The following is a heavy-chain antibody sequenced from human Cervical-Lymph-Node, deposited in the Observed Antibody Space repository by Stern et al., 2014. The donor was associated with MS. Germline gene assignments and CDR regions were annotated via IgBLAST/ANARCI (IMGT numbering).Heavy chain of an antibody. J-gene: IGHJ6*01. D-gene: IGHD3-10*01. Sequence: QLQLQESGPGLVKPSETLSLTCTVSGGSIRDNYDYWGWIRQSPGKGLEWIGSIYYSGNPYYNPSLTSRVTISVDTSKNQFSLKLSSGTAADTAIYFCARHQPVISFGEFLEGDYGMDVWGQGTTVTVSS. CDR1: GGSIRDNYDY. V-gene: IGHV4-39*01. CDR2: IYYSGNP. CDR3: ARHQPVISFGEFLEGDYGMDV.